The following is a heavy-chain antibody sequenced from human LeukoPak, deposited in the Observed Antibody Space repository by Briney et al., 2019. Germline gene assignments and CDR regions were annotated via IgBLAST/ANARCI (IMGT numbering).Heavy chain of an antibody. D-gene: IGHD1-26*01. CDR2: INQDGSGK. V-gene: IGHV3-7*01. Sequence: PGGSLRLSCAASGFTFSTYWMTWVRQAPGKGLEWVANINQDGSGKYYVDSVKGRFTISRDNAKNSLYLQMNSLRAEDTAVYYCARALVYYYALEQDSWGQGTLVTVSS. J-gene: IGHJ4*02. CDR1: GFTFSTYW. CDR3: ARALVYYYALEQDS.